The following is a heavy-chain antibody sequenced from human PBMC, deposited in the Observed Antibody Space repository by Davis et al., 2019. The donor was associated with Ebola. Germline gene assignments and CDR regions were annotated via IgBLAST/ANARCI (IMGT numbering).Heavy chain of an antibody. J-gene: IGHJ4*02. V-gene: IGHV3-23*01. CDR1: GFTFSSYG. CDR2: ISGSGGST. CDR3: ARRADY. D-gene: IGHD1-14*01. Sequence: GESLKISCAASGFTFSSYGMHWVRQAPGKGLEWVSAISGSGGSTYYADSVKGRFTISRDNAKNSLYLQMNSLRAEDTAVYYCARRADYWGQGTLVTVSS.